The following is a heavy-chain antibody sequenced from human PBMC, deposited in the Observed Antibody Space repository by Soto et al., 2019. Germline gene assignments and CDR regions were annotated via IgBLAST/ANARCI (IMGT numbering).Heavy chain of an antibody. V-gene: IGHV3-49*03. CDR3: TRAEIDYYGSGSYSSAVYYYYMDV. Sequence: GGSLRLSCTASGFTFGDYAMSGFRQAPGKGLEWVGFIRSKAYGGTTEYAASVKGRFTISRDDSKSIAYLQMNSLKTEDTAVYYCTRAEIDYYGSGSYSSAVYYYYMDVWGKGTTVTVSS. J-gene: IGHJ6*03. CDR2: IRSKAYGGTT. CDR1: GFTFGDYA. D-gene: IGHD3-10*01.